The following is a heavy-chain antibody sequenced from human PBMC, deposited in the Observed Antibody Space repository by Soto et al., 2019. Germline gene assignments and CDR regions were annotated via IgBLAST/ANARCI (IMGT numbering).Heavy chain of an antibody. CDR2: IDHSGYT. D-gene: IGHD3-3*01. CDR3: ARVRDWFDP. V-gene: IGHV4-39*07. CDR1: GGSISSGDYY. J-gene: IGHJ5*02. Sequence: SEALSLTCTVSGGSISSGDYYWNWIRQPPGKGLEWIGEIDHSGYTNYNPSLKSRVTISVDTSKNQFSLRLTSVTAADTAVYYCARVRDWFDPWGQGTLVTVSS.